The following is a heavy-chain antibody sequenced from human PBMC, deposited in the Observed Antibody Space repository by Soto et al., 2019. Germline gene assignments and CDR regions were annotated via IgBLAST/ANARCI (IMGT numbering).Heavy chain of an antibody. V-gene: IGHV4-39*01. CDR3: ARHGYYDSSGFDY. J-gene: IGHJ4*02. CDR1: GGSISSGGYY. D-gene: IGHD3-22*01. Sequence: SETLSLTCTVSGGSISSGGYYWSWIRQHPGKGLEWIGYIYYSGSTYYNPSLKSRVTISVDTSKNQFSLKLSSVTAADTAVYYCARHGYYDSSGFDYWGQGTLVTVSS. CDR2: IYYSGST.